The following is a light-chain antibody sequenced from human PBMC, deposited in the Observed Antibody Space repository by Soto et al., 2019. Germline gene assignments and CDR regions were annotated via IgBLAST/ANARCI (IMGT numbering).Light chain of an antibody. CDR1: QSVSSN. V-gene: IGKV3-15*01. J-gene: IGKJ1*01. CDR2: GAS. Sequence: EIVMTQSPATLSVSPGERATLSCRASQSVSSNLAWYQQKPGQAPRLLIYGASTRATGIPARFSGSGSGTEFTLTIGSLQSEDFAVYYCQQYNNWPPWTFGQGTTGDIK. CDR3: QQYNNWPPWT.